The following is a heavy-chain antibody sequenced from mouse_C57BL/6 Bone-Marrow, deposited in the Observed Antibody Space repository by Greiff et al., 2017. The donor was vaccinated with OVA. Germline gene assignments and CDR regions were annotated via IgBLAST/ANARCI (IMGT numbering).Heavy chain of an antibody. CDR3: ALREITTVVAFDY. D-gene: IGHD1-1*01. J-gene: IGHJ2*01. Sequence: DVQLQESGPGLVKPSQSLSLTCSVTGYSITSGYYWNWIRQFPGNKLEWMGYISYDGSNNYNPSLNNRISITRDTSKNQFFLKLNSVTTEDTATYYCALREITTVVAFDYWGQGTTLTVSS. CDR2: ISYDGSN. CDR1: GYSITSGYY. V-gene: IGHV3-6*01.